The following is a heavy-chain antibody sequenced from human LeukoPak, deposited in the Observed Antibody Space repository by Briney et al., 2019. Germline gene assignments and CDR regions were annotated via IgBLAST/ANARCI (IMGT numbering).Heavy chain of an antibody. CDR1: GGTFTSYA. D-gene: IGHD1-26*01. CDR2: IIPISGTT. V-gene: IGHV1-69*13. Sequence: ASVKVSCKTSGGTFTSYAITWVRKAPGQGLDWMGKIIPISGTTNYAPKFQGRVTFTADESTSTAYMELSSLRSEDTALYYCARKLRLGGNWFDPWGQGTLVTVSS. CDR3: ARKLRLGGNWFDP. J-gene: IGHJ5*02.